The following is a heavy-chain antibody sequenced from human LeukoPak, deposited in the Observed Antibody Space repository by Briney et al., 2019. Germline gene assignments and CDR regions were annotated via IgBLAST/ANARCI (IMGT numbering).Heavy chain of an antibody. CDR1: GYTFTGYY. J-gene: IGHJ6*03. D-gene: IGHD4-11*01. CDR2: INPNSGGT. V-gene: IGHV1-2*02. Sequence: GASVKVSCKASGYTFTGYYMHWVRQAPGQGLEWMGWINPNSGGTNYAQKFQGRVTMTRDTSISTAYMELSRLRSDDTAVYYCARAGTTDPYYYYMDVWGKGTTVTVSS. CDR3: ARAGTTDPYYYYMDV.